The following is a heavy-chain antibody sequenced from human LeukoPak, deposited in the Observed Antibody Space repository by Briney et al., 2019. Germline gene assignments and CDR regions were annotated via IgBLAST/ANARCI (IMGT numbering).Heavy chain of an antibody. CDR1: GFTFSDYY. Sequence: PGGSLRLSCAASGFTFSDYYTSWIRQAPGKGLEWVSYISSSSTYTNYADSVKGRFTISRDNAKNSLYLQMNSLRAEDTAVYYCARDPYCGGDCYPDAFDIWGQGTMVTVSS. CDR3: ARDPYCGGDCYPDAFDI. J-gene: IGHJ3*02. V-gene: IGHV3-11*06. D-gene: IGHD2-21*02. CDR2: ISSSSTYT.